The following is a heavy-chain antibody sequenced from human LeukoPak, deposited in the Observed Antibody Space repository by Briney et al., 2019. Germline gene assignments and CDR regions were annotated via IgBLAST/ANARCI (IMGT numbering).Heavy chain of an antibody. CDR2: IWYDGSNK. Sequence: PGGSLRLSCAASGFTFSSYGMHWIRQAPVKGLEWVAVIWYDGSNKYYADSVKGRFTISRDNSKNTLYLQMNSLRAEDTAVYYCARDARGYCTNGVCYRGDAFDIWGQGTMVTVSS. D-gene: IGHD2-8*01. CDR1: GFTFSSYG. V-gene: IGHV3-33*01. J-gene: IGHJ3*02. CDR3: ARDARGYCTNGVCYRGDAFDI.